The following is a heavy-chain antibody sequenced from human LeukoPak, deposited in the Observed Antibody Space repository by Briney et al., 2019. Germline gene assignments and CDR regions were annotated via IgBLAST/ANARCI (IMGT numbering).Heavy chain of an antibody. J-gene: IGHJ5*02. Sequence: GGSLRLSCAASGFTFSNSWMSWVRQAPGKGLEWVANINQDGSQKSYVDSVKGRFTISRDNAKNTLYLQMNSLRTEDTGVYYCARAPNGDYSWFDPWGQGTLVTVSS. D-gene: IGHD4-17*01. CDR1: GFTFSNSW. CDR3: ARAPNGDYSWFDP. V-gene: IGHV3-7*04. CDR2: INQDGSQK.